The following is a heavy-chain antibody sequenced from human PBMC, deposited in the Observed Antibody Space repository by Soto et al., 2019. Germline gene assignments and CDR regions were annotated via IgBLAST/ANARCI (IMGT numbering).Heavy chain of an antibody. CDR2: NGARGVTT. D-gene: IGHD6-19*01. CDR3: ARDRSLIFAVPPFGMDV. J-gene: IGHJ6*02. V-gene: IGHV3-48*03. CDR1: GFTFSNHE. Sequence: PGGALTLSCVVSGFTFSNHEMNWVRQAPGKGPEWVSRNGARGVTTSYADSVKGRFTISRDNARDSLYLHMDGLRVEDSGIYYCARDRSLIFAVPPFGMDVWGQGTTVTVSS.